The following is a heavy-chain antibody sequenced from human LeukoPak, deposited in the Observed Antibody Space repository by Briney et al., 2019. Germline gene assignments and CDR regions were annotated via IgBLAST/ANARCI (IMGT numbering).Heavy chain of an antibody. CDR2: IYYSGST. Sequence: SETLFLTCTVSGGSISSYYWSWIRQPPGKGLEWIGYIYYSGSTNYNPSLKSRVTISVDTSKNQFSLKLSSVTAADTAVYYCARGFRFGELFDYWGQGTLVTVSS. CDR1: GGSISSYY. D-gene: IGHD3-10*01. J-gene: IGHJ4*02. CDR3: ARGFRFGELFDY. V-gene: IGHV4-59*08.